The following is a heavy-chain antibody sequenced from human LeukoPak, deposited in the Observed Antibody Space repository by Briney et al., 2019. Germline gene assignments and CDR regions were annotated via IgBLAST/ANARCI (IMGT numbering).Heavy chain of an antibody. CDR2: ISYDRSNK. CDR1: GFTFSRYA. J-gene: IGHJ6*03. D-gene: IGHD4-17*01. Sequence: GRSLRLSCAASGFTFSRYAMHWVRQAPGKGPEWVAVISYDRSNKFYADSVKGRFIISRDNSKNTLYLQMNSLRAEDTAVYYCARLNGDYVWQAFDYYYYMDVWGKGTTVTVSS. CDR3: ARLNGDYVWQAFDYYYYMDV. V-gene: IGHV3-30*03.